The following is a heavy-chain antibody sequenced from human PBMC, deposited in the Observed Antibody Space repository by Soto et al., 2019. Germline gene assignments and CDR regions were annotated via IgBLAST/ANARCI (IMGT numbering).Heavy chain of an antibody. CDR1: GFTFSRYW. J-gene: IGHJ3*01. CDR2: IHQDGSAK. CDR3: ASSVVVDSTDGLDV. V-gene: IGHV3-7*03. D-gene: IGHD2-15*01. Sequence: PGGSLRLSCVGSGFTFSRYWMTWVRQAPGKGLEWVANIHQDGSAKYYVDSVKGRFTISRDNSKNSVYLQLNSLRAEDTAIYYCASSVVVDSTDGLDVWGQGTVVTVSS.